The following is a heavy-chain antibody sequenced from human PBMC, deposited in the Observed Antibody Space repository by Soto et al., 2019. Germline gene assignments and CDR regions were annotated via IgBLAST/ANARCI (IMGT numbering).Heavy chain of an antibody. J-gene: IGHJ5*02. CDR3: ARPFDTSGWYDH. V-gene: IGHV5-51*01. D-gene: IGHD6-19*01. CDR2: IXXGXSXX. CDR1: GYRFTSYW. Sequence: GEALKISCKGSGYRFTSYWIAWVRQMPGKGLXCMXXIXXGXSXXXYXXSFEGQVTISADKSINTAYLQWSSLKASDSAMYYCARPFDTSGWYDHWGQGTLVTASS.